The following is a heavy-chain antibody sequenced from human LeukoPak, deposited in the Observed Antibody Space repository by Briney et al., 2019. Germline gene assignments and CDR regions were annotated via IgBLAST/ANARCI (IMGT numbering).Heavy chain of an antibody. J-gene: IGHJ6*03. V-gene: IGHV1-69*05. D-gene: IGHD6-13*01. CDR1: GGTFSSYA. CDR3: ARDGSVAAAGLYYMDV. Sequence: GASVKVSCKASGGTFSSYAISWVRQAPGQGLEWMGGIIPIFGTANYAQKFQGRVTITTDESTSTAYMELSSLRSEGTAVYYCARDGSVAAAGLYYMDVWGKGTTVTVSS. CDR2: IIPIFGTA.